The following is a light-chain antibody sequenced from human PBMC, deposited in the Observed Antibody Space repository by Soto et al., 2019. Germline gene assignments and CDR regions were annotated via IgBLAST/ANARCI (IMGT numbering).Light chain of an antibody. CDR3: SSYTTSNTRQIV. J-gene: IGLJ1*01. V-gene: IGLV2-14*03. CDR2: DVS. CDR1: SSDVGGYNY. Sequence: SALTKPSSVSRSPGQSINISYTGTSSDVGGYNYVSWYQHHPGKAPKLIIYDVSNRPSGVSNPFSGSKSGNTASLTISGLQPEDEADYYCSSYTTSNTRQIVFGTGTKV.